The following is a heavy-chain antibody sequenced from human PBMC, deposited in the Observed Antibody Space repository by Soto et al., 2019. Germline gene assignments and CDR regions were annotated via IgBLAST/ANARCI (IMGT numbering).Heavy chain of an antibody. J-gene: IGHJ4*02. CDR1: GFTFSRYW. CDR3: AREQLQVVIPDY. Sequence: EVQLVESGGGLVQPGGSLRLSCAASGFTFSRYWMNWVRQAPGKGLEWVANIKQDGSEKYYVDSVKGRFTISRDNTKNSLYLQMNCLRAEDTAVYYCAREQLQVVIPDYWGQGTLVTDSS. V-gene: IGHV3-7*01. CDR2: IKQDGSEK. D-gene: IGHD6-13*01.